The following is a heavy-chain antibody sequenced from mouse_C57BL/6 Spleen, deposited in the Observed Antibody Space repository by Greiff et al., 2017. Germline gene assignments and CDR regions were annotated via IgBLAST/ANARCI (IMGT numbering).Heavy chain of an antibody. D-gene: IGHD2-2*01. CDR2: IHPNSGST. V-gene: IGHV1-64*01. J-gene: IGHJ3*01. CDR3: ARTYGYSWFAY. CDR1: GYTFTSYW. Sequence: QVQLLQPGAELVKPGASVKLSCKASGYTFTSYWMHWVKQRPGQGLEWIGMIHPNSGSTNYNEKFKSKATLTVDKSSSTAYMQLSSLTSEDSAVYYCARTYGYSWFAYWGQGTLVTVSA.